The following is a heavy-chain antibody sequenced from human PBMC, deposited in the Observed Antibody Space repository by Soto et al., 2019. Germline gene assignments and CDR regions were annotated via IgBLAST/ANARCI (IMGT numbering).Heavy chain of an antibody. CDR2: VSGSGGST. D-gene: IGHD6-19*01. CDR1: GFTFSSYA. Sequence: EVQLLESGGGLVQPGGSLRLSCAASGFTFSSYAMSWVRQAPGKGLEWVSAVSGSGGSTYYADSVKGRFTISRDNYKNTLYLQMNGLRAEDTAVYYCAKGPRISVAGTRFDPWGQGTLVTASS. V-gene: IGHV3-23*01. J-gene: IGHJ5*02. CDR3: AKGPRISVAGTRFDP.